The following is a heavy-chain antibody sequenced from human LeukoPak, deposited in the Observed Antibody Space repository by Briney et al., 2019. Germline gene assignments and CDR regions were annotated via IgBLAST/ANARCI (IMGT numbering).Heavy chain of an antibody. Sequence: GGSLRLSCAASGFTFDDYGMSWVRQAPGKGLEWVSGINWNGGSTGYADPVKGRFTISRDNAKNSLYLQMNSLRAEDTALYYCARDLVAVAGTLRFDPRGQGTLVTVSS. V-gene: IGHV3-20*04. CDR1: GFTFDDYG. D-gene: IGHD6-19*01. CDR2: INWNGGST. CDR3: ARDLVAVAGTLRFDP. J-gene: IGHJ5*02.